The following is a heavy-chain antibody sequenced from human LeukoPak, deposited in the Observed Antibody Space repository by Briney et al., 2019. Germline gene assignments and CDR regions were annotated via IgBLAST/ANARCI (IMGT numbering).Heavy chain of an antibody. CDR1: GYTFTSYG. CDR2: MNPNSGNT. D-gene: IGHD3-22*01. Sequence: ASVKVSCKASGYTFTSYGISWVRQATGQGLEWMGWMNPNSGNTGYAQKFQGRVTMTRNTSISTAYMELSSLRSEDTAVYYCARGGPDSSGYPLDYWGQGTLVTVSS. J-gene: IGHJ4*02. V-gene: IGHV1-8*02. CDR3: ARGGPDSSGYPLDY.